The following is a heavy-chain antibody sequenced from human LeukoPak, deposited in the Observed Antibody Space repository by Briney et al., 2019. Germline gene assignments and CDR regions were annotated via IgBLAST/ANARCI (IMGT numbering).Heavy chain of an antibody. CDR2: IPYDGSNK. V-gene: IGHV3-30*03. CDR3: ARVRIVGSTYDAFDI. J-gene: IGHJ3*02. CDR1: GFTFSTYG. Sequence: PGGSLRLSCEASGFTFSTYGMHWVRQAPGKGLEWITLIPYDGSNKYYADSVKGRFTISRDNSKNTLYLQMNSLRAEDTAVYYCARVRIVGSTYDAFDIWGQGTMVTVSS. D-gene: IGHD1-26*01.